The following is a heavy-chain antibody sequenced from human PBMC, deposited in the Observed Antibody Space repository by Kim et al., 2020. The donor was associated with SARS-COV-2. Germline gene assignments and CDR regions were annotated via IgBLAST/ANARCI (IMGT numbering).Heavy chain of an antibody. D-gene: IGHD2-8*01. J-gene: IGHJ6*03. V-gene: IGHV7-4-1*02. CDR2: INTNTGNP. CDR1: GYTFTSYA. CDR3: ARDGYCTNGVCPGFYYYYMDV. Sequence: ASVKVSCKASGYTFTSYAMNWVRQAPGQGLEWMGWINTNTGNPTYAQGFTGRFVFSLDTSVSTAYLQISSLKAEDTAVYYCARDGYCTNGVCPGFYYYYMDVWGKGTPVTVSS.